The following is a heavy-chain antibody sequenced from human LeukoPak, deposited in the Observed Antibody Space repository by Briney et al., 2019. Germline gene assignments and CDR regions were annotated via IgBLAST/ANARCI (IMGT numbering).Heavy chain of an antibody. CDR1: GFTFSSYG. CDR2: IWYDGSNK. D-gene: IGHD3-10*01. V-gene: IGHV3-33*01. CDR3: ARERITMVQGVPDDAFDI. Sequence: GGSLRLSCAASGFTFSSYGMHWVRQAPGKGLEWVAVIWYDGSNKYYADSVKGRFTISRDNSKNTLYLQMNSLRAEDTAVYYCARERITMVQGVPDDAFDIWGQGTMVTVSS. J-gene: IGHJ3*02.